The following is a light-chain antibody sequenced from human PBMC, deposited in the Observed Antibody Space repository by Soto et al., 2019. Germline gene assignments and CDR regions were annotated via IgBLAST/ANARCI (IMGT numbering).Light chain of an antibody. J-gene: IGKJ1*01. CDR1: QSVSSGC. CDR3: QQYGISPRT. Sequence: EIVLTQSPGTLSLSPGERATLSCRASQSVSSGCLAWFQQKPGQAPRLLIYGASSRATGIPDRFSGSGSGTDFTLSISRLEHKDFAVYYCQQYGISPRTFGQETRVEIK. CDR2: GAS. V-gene: IGKV3-20*01.